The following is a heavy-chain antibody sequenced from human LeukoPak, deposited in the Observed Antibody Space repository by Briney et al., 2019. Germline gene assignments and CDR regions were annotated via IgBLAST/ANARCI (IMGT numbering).Heavy chain of an antibody. V-gene: IGHV3-20*04. J-gene: IGHJ4*02. CDR3: AGGDRNGWYFDY. Sequence: GGSLRLSCAASGFTFDDHGMXXXRQVPXKGXXXVSGXNXXGXXTXXXXSVKGRXTXXRXNAKNSLYLQMNSLRAEDTALYYCAGGDRNGWYFDYWGQGTLVTVSS. CDR2: XNXXGXXT. CDR1: GFTFDDHG. D-gene: IGHD6-19*01.